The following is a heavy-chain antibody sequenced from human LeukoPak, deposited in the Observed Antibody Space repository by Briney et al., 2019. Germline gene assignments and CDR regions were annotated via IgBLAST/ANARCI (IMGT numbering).Heavy chain of an antibody. CDR3: ARDPRYGDYVNWFDP. J-gene: IGHJ5*02. Sequence: ASVKVSCKASGYTFTGYYMHWVRQAPGQGLEWMGWINPNSGGTNYAQKFQGRVTMTRDTSISTAYMELSRLRSDDTAVYYCARDPRYGDYVNWFDPWGQGTLVTVSP. V-gene: IGHV1-2*02. CDR1: GYTFTGYY. CDR2: INPNSGGT. D-gene: IGHD4-17*01.